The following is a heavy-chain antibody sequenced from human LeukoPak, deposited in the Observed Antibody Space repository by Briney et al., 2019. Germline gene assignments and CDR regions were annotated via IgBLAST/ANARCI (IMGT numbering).Heavy chain of an antibody. CDR2: INHSGST. D-gene: IGHD3-22*01. J-gene: IGHJ4*02. V-gene: IGHV4-34*01. CDR1: GGSFSGYY. Sequence: KTSETLSLTCAVYGGSFSGYYWSWIRQPPGKGLEWIGEINHSGSTNYNPSLKSRVTISVDTSKNQFSLKLSSVTAADTAVYYCARDRGHRAYDSSGYYFDYWGQGTLVTVSS. CDR3: ARDRGHRAYDSSGYYFDY.